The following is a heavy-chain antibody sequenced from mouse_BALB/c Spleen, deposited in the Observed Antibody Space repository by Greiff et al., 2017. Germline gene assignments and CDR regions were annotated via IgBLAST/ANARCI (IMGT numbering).Heavy chain of an antibody. CDR2: IDPANGNT. D-gene: IGHD1-1*01. V-gene: IGHV14-3*02. J-gene: IGHJ1*01. Sequence: VQLKQSGAELVKPGASVKLSCTASGFNIKDTYMHWVKQRPEQGLEWIGRIDPANGNTKYDPKFQGKATITADTSSNTAYLQLSSLTSEDTAVYYCARSDYYGSSYWYFDVWGAGTTVTVSS. CDR1: GFNIKDTY. CDR3: ARSDYYGSSYWYFDV.